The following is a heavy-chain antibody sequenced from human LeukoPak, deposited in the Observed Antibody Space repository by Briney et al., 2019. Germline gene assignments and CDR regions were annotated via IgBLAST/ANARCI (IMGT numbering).Heavy chain of an antibody. J-gene: IGHJ6*02. Sequence: GGSLRLSCVASGFRFSSSSMNWVRQAPGMGLEWVAHIGSTGSDIWYADSVKGRFTISRDNAKNSLYLQMNSLRAEDTAVYYCARARNAWDPFGMDVWGQGTTVTVSS. CDR1: GFRFSSSS. D-gene: IGHD1-14*01. CDR3: ARARNAWDPFGMDV. CDR2: IGSTGSDI. V-gene: IGHV3-21*05.